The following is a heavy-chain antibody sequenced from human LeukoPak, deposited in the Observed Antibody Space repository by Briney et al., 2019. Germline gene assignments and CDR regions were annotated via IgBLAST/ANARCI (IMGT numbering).Heavy chain of an antibody. CDR1: GFTFSICA. J-gene: IGHJ6*02. V-gene: IGHV3-23*01. D-gene: IGHD3-10*01. Sequence: GGSLRLSCAASGFTFSICAMHWVRQASGKGLEWVSTISGSGGSKNCAASVKGRFTISRDNSKNTLYLQVNGLRAEDTAVYYCAKESGSGSLNCMDVWGQGTTVTVSS. CDR3: AKESGSGSLNCMDV. CDR2: ISGSGGSK.